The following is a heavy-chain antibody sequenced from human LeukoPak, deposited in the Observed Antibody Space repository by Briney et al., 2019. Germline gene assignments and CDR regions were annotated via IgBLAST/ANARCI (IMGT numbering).Heavy chain of an antibody. CDR3: ARAGGYYDSSGYYDY. V-gene: IGHV3-30*04. D-gene: IGHD3-22*01. CDR2: ISYDGKNK. Sequence: GGSLRLSCTASGFSFSDYAMHWVRQAPGKGLEWLAVISYDGKNKEYADSVKGRFTISRDNSKKALYLQMNSLRPEDTAVCYCARAGGYYDSSGYYDYWGQGTLVTVSS. CDR1: GFSFSDYA. J-gene: IGHJ4*02.